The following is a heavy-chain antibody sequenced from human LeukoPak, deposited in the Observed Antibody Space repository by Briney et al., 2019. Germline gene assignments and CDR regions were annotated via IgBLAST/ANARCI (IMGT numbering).Heavy chain of an antibody. J-gene: IGHJ4*02. CDR3: AKVGKGPFIFGSGWYDY. Sequence: GGSLRLSCAASGFTFSSYAMSWVRQAPGKGLEWVSAISGSGGSTYYADSVKGRFTISRDNSKNTLYLQMNSLRAEDTAVYYCAKVGKGPFIFGSGWYDYWGQGTLVTVSS. D-gene: IGHD6-19*01. CDR2: ISGSGGST. CDR1: GFTFSSYA. V-gene: IGHV3-23*01.